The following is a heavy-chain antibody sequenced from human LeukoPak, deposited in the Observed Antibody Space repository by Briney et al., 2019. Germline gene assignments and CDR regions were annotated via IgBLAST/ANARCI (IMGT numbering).Heavy chain of an antibody. CDR2: IYYSGST. Sequence: PSETLSLTCTVSGGSISSSSYYWGWIRQPPGKGLEWIGSIYYSGSTYYNPSLKSRVTISVDTSKNQFSLKLSSVTAADTAVYYCARHSSGWSKKYFDYWGQGTLVTVSS. V-gene: IGHV4-39*07. D-gene: IGHD6-19*01. J-gene: IGHJ4*02. CDR3: ARHSSGWSKKYFDY. CDR1: GGSISSSSYY.